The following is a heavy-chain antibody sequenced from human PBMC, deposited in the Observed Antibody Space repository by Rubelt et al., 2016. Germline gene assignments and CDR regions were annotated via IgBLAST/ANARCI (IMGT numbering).Heavy chain of an antibody. CDR1: GFSLTTSGLG. CDR3: AIRRLYRRGKWNFDS. Sequence: QITLKESGPTLVKPTQTLTLTCSFSGFSLTTSGLGVGWIRQPPGGALEWLALIHWDDEKRYKPSLSTRLTITKDTSGNQVGLIMTTIDAVDTATYYCAIRRLYRRGKWNFDSWGQGTLVTVSS. D-gene: IGHD6-19*01. J-gene: IGHJ4*02. CDR2: IHWDDEK. V-gene: IGHV2-5*02.